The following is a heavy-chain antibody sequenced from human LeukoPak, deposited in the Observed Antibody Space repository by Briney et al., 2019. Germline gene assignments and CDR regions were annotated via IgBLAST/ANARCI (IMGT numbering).Heavy chain of an antibody. V-gene: IGHV3-30*02. Sequence: GGSLRLSCAASGFTFSLYDIHWVRQAPGKGLEWVAFTRNDGSNKDYADSVKGRFTISRDNSKNTVYLQMNSLRAEDTAVYYCAKGGGPWGSSPVGYYFDHWGQGTLVSVSS. CDR1: GFTFSLYD. CDR2: TRNDGSNK. J-gene: IGHJ4*02. D-gene: IGHD6-13*01. CDR3: AKGGGPWGSSPVGYYFDH.